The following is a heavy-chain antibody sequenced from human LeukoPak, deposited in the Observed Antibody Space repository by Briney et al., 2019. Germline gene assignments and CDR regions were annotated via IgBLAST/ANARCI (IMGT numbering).Heavy chain of an antibody. CDR3: AREDGSGSDAFDI. Sequence: GGSLRLSCAASGFTVSSNYMSWVRQAPGKGLEWVSVIYSGGSTYYADSVKGRFTISRDNSKNTLYLQMNSLRAEDTAVYYCAREDGSGSDAFDIWGQGTVVTVSS. D-gene: IGHD3-10*01. CDR1: GFTVSSNY. V-gene: IGHV3-53*01. J-gene: IGHJ3*02. CDR2: IYSGGST.